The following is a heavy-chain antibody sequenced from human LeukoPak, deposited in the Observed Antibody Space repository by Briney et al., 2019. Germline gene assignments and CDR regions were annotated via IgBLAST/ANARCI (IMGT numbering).Heavy chain of an antibody. CDR2: IFYRGST. Sequence: PSETLSLTCTVSGDSINPYYWSWIRQPHGEGLEWIGYIFYRGSTNYNAALKSRVAISLDTSKNQFSLKLNSVSAADTAVYYCAGTTGRYFEYWGQGILVTVSS. CDR1: GDSINPYY. D-gene: IGHD1-26*01. J-gene: IGHJ4*02. V-gene: IGHV4-59*01. CDR3: AGTTGRYFEY.